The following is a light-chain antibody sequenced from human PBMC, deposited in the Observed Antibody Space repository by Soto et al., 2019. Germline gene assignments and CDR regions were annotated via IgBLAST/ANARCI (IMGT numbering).Light chain of an antibody. V-gene: IGKV1-5*01. J-gene: IGKJ1*01. CDR2: DAS. CDR3: LRYNVSSQT. Sequence: IQMTQSPSTLSASVGDRVTITCRASQSMNDWLAWYQQKPGKAPKVLIYDASSLQSGVPSRFSGSGSGTEFTLTIDSLQPDDVATYYCLRYNVSSQTFGQGTKVDIK. CDR1: QSMNDW.